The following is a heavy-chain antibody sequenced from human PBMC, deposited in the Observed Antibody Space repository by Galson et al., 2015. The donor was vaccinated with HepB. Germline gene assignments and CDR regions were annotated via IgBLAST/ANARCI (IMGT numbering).Heavy chain of an antibody. CDR2: IKQDGSEK. J-gene: IGHJ6*03. D-gene: IGHD3-9*01. CDR3: AIHYYDILTGHSYYMDV. Sequence: SLRLSCAASGFTFSSYWMSWVRQAPGKGLEWVANIKQDGSEKYYVDSVKGRFTISRDNAKNSLYLQMNSLRAEDTAVYYCAIHYYDILTGHSYYMDVWGKGTTVTVSS. CDR1: GFTFSSYW. V-gene: IGHV3-7*01.